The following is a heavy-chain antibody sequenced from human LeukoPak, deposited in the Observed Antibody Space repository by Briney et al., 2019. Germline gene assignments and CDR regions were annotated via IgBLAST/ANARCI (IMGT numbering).Heavy chain of an antibody. V-gene: IGHV4-59*01. Sequence: KPSETLSLTCTVSGGSISTYYWSWIRQPPGKGLEWIGYIYYSGSTNYNPSLKSRVTISVDTSKNQFSLKLSSVTAADTAVYYCARGTLVGAIYSWFDPWGQGTLVTVSS. CDR2: IYYSGST. J-gene: IGHJ5*02. D-gene: IGHD1-26*01. CDR3: ARGTLVGAIYSWFDP. CDR1: GGSISTYY.